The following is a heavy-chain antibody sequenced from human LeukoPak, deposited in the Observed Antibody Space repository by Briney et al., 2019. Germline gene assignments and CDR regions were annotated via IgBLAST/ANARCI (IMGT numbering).Heavy chain of an antibody. V-gene: IGHV1-69*13. D-gene: IGHD5-18*01. J-gene: IGHJ4*02. Sequence: SVKVSCKASGGTFSSYAISWVRQAPGQGLEWMGGIIPIFGTANYAQKFQGRVTITADESTSTAYMELSSLRSEDTAVYYCATVDTAMVPFYYWDQGTLVTVSS. CDR1: GGTFSSYA. CDR3: ATVDTAMVPFYY. CDR2: IIPIFGTA.